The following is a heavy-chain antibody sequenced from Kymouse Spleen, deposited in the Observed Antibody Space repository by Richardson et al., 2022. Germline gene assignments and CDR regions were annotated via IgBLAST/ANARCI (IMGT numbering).Heavy chain of an antibody. V-gene: IGHV4-34*01. CDR2: INHSGST. CDR3: ARTGITMVRTDYYGMDV. D-gene: IGHD3-10*01. J-gene: IGHJ6*02. CDR1: GGSFSGYY. Sequence: QVQLQQWGAGLLKPSETLSLTCAVYGGSFSGYYWSWIRQPPGKGLEWIGEINHSGSTNYNPSLKSRVTISVDTSKNQFSLKLSSVTAADTAVYYCARTGITMVRTDYYGMDVWGQGTTVTVSS.